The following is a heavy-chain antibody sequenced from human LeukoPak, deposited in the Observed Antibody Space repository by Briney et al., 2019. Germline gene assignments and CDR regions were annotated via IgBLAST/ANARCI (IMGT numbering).Heavy chain of an antibody. CDR2: IYYSGST. Sequence: SETLSLTCTVSGGSISSYYWSWIRQPPGKGLEWIGYIYYSGSTNYNPSLKSRVTVSVDTSKNQFSLKLTSVTAADTAVYYCARQQCIGGNCYSRAIWFDPWGQGTLVTVSS. CDR1: GGSISSYY. CDR3: ARQQCIGGNCYSRAIWFDP. V-gene: IGHV4-59*08. J-gene: IGHJ5*02. D-gene: IGHD2-15*01.